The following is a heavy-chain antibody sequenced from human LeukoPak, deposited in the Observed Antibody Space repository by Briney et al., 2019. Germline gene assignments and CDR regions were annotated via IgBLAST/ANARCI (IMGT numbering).Heavy chain of an antibody. CDR1: GYSFTNYW. Sequence: VESLKISCKGSGYSFTNYWIAWVRQMPGKGLEWMGIIFPGDSDTRYSPSFQGQVTISADKSIITAYLQWSSLKASDTAMYYCARQNVYYDISATIPFDSWGQGTLVTVSS. CDR2: IFPGDSDT. CDR3: ARQNVYYDISATIPFDS. V-gene: IGHV5-51*01. J-gene: IGHJ4*02. D-gene: IGHD3-22*01.